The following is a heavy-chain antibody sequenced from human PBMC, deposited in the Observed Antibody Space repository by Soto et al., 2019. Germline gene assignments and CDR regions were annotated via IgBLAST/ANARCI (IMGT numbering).Heavy chain of an antibody. V-gene: IGHV1-8*02. D-gene: IGHD3-16*01. J-gene: IGHJ4*02. CDR2: LNPTSGNT. CDR3: TRGRIMITFGGGVIIAY. Sequence: QVQLVQSGAEVKKPGASVKVSCKASGYLFTSSDINWVRQATGQGLGWMGWLNPTSGNTGYAQNFQGRVTMTGNTSISTAYMELSSLTPEDPAVYYCTRGRIMITFGGGVIIAYWGQGSLVPVSS. CDR1: GYLFTSSD.